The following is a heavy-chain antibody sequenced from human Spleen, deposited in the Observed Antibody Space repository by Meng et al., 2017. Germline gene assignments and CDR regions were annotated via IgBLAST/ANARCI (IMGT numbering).Heavy chain of an antibody. Sequence: GESLKISCAASGFTFSSYSMNWVRQAPGKGLEWVSSISSSSYIYYADSVKGRFTISRDNAKNSLYLQMNSLRAEDTAVYYCARELQQWLVRYYYYGMDVWGQGTTVTVSS. CDR3: ARELQQWLVRYYYYGMDV. CDR1: GFTFSSYS. CDR2: ISSSSYI. J-gene: IGHJ6*02. V-gene: IGHV3-21*04. D-gene: IGHD6-19*01.